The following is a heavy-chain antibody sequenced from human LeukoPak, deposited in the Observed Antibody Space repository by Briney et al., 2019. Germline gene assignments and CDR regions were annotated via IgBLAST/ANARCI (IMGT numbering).Heavy chain of an antibody. CDR3: ARRGIAAAGRGLYSGAFDI. Sequence: SAKVSCKASGGTFSSYAISWVRQAPGQGLEWMGRIIPILGIANYAQKFQGRVTITADKSTSTAYMELSSLRSEDTAVYYCARRGIAAAGRGLYSGAFDIWGQGTMVTVSS. V-gene: IGHV1-69*04. D-gene: IGHD6-13*01. CDR1: GGTFSSYA. CDR2: IIPILGIA. J-gene: IGHJ3*02.